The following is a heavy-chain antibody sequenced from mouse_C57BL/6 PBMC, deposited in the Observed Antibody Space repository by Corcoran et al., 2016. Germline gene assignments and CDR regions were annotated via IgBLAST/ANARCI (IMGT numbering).Heavy chain of an antibody. Sequence: QVQLQQSGAELVKPGASVKISCKASGYAFSSYWMNWVKQRPGKGLEWIGQIYPGDGDTNDNGKFKGKATLTADKSSSTAYMQLSSLTSEDSAVYCCARVKDYYGSTSFDYWGQGTTLTVSS. J-gene: IGHJ2*01. CDR3: ARVKDYYGSTSFDY. CDR1: GYAFSSYW. CDR2: IYPGDGDT. D-gene: IGHD1-1*01. V-gene: IGHV1-80*01.